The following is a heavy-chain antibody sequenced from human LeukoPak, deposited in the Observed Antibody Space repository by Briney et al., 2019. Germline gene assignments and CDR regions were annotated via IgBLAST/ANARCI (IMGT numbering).Heavy chain of an antibody. CDR1: GGSISSYY. V-gene: IGHV4-34*01. CDR2: INHSGST. J-gene: IGHJ4*02. D-gene: IGHD3-10*01. CDR3: ARVSRFTMVRGVIRN. Sequence: ASETLSLTCTVSGGSISSYYWSWIRQPPGKGLEWIGEINHSGSTNYNPSLKSRVTISVDTSKNQFSLKLSSVTAADTAVYYCARVSRFTMVRGVIRNWGQGTLVTVSS.